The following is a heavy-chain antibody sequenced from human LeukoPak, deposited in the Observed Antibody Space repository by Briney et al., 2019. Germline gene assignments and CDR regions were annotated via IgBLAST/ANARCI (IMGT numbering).Heavy chain of an antibody. CDR2: IYYSGST. D-gene: IGHD4-23*01. J-gene: IGHJ4*02. CDR1: GGSISSSSYH. V-gene: IGHV4-39*07. CDR3: ARITTVVTPVDY. Sequence: PSETLSLTCTVSGGSISSSSYHWGWIRQPPGKGLEWIGSIYYSGSTYYNPSLKSRVTISVDTSKNQFSLKLSSVTAADTAVYYCARITTVVTPVDYWGQGTLVTVSS.